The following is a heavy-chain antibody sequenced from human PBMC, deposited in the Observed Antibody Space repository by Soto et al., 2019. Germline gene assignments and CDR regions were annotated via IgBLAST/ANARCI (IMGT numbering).Heavy chain of an antibody. CDR2: ISSSSSYI. CDR1: GFTFSSYS. J-gene: IGHJ4*02. Sequence: PGGSLRLSCAASGFTFSSYSMNWVRQAPGKVLEWVSSISSSSSYIYYANSVKGRFTISRDNAKNSLYLQMNSLRAEDTAVYYCVYGEDYFDYWGQGTLVTVSS. V-gene: IGHV3-21*01. CDR3: VYGEDYFDY. D-gene: IGHD4-17*01.